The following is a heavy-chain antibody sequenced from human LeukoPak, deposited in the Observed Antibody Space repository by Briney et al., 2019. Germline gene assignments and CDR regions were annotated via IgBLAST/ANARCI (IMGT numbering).Heavy chain of an antibody. CDR2: IQPDGSEG. D-gene: IGHD3-16*01. J-gene: IGHJ5*02. V-gene: IGHV3-7*01. Sequence: GGSLRLSCAASGFTFSSTWMSWVRQAPGKGLEWVGNIQPDGSEGYPVDSVEGRFTISRDNARNSLFLQMNSLRVEDTAVYYCASQSYARFDPWGQGTLVTVSS. CDR3: ASQSYARFDP. CDR1: GFTFSSTW.